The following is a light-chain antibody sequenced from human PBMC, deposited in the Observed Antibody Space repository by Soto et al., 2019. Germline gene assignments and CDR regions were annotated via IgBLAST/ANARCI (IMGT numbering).Light chain of an antibody. V-gene: IGKV3-11*01. Sequence: EMVLTQSPGTLSLSPGERATLSWRASQSVTTYLALYQQKPGQAPRLLIYDASNRATGIPARFSGSGSGTDFTLTISSLQPEDFAVDYCQQYGSSGTFGQGTKVDIK. CDR2: DAS. CDR1: QSVTTY. J-gene: IGKJ1*01. CDR3: QQYGSSGT.